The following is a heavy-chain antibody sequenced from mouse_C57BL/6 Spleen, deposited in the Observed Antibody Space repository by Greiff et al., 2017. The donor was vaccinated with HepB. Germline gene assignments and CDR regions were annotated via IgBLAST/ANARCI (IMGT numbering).Heavy chain of an antibody. Sequence: VQLQQSGAELARPGASVKLSCKASGYTFTSYGISWVKQRTGQGLEWIGEIYPRSGNTYYNEKCKGKATLTADKSSSTAYMELRSLTSEDSAVYFCARGDYGSRYWYFDVWGTGTTVTVSS. D-gene: IGHD1-1*01. CDR3: ARGDYGSRYWYFDV. J-gene: IGHJ1*03. V-gene: IGHV1-81*01. CDR1: GYTFTSYG. CDR2: IYPRSGNT.